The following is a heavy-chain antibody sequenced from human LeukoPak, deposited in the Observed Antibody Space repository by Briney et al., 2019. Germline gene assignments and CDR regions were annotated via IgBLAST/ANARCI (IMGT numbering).Heavy chain of an antibody. J-gene: IGHJ4*02. D-gene: IGHD6-13*01. Sequence: PGGSLRLSCAASGFTFSTYVMSWVRQAPGKGLEWVSTISANGASTYYTDSVKGRFTISRDNSKNTLYLQMNSLRAEDTAVYYCAKPPPDSSSWLFDYWGQGTLVTVSS. V-gene: IGHV3-23*01. CDR1: GFTFSTYV. CDR3: AKPPPDSSSWLFDY. CDR2: ISANGAST.